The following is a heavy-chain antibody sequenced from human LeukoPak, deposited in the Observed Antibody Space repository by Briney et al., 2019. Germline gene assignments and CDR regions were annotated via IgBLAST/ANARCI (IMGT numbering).Heavy chain of an antibody. CDR3: ARSPGGYCSSTSCPPRYFDL. Sequence: SETLSLTCTVSGYSISSGYYWGWIRQPPGKGLEWIGYIYHSGSTYYNPSLKSRVTISVDTSKNQFSLKLSSVTAADTAVYYCARSPGGYCSSTSCPPRYFDLWGRGTLVAVSS. CDR1: GYSISSGYY. CDR2: IYHSGST. J-gene: IGHJ2*01. V-gene: IGHV4-38-2*02. D-gene: IGHD2-2*01.